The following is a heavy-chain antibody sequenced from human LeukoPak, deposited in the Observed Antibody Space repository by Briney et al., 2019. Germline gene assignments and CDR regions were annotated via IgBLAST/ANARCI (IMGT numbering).Heavy chain of an antibody. D-gene: IGHD3-16*01. CDR1: GYIFTTYY. CDR2: INPSGGST. Sequence: GASVKVSFKASGYIFTTYYMYWVRQAPGQGLEWMGIINPSGGSTSYAQKFQGRVTMTRDTSTSTVYMELSSLRSEDTAVYYCARELSLQNGGYWGQGTLVTVSS. V-gene: IGHV1-46*01. J-gene: IGHJ4*02. CDR3: ARELSLQNGGY.